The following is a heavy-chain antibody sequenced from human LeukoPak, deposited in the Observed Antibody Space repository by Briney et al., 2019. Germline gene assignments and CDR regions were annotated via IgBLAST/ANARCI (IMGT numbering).Heavy chain of an antibody. CDR2: IRYDGSNK. Sequence: PGGSLRLSCAASGFTFSSYGMHWVRQAPGKGLEWVAFIRYDGSNKYYVDSVKGRFTISRDNSKNTLYLQMNSLRAEDTAVYYCAKEYLGYCSSTSCLRANWFDPWGQGTLVTVSS. V-gene: IGHV3-30*02. CDR3: AKEYLGYCSSTSCLRANWFDP. D-gene: IGHD2-2*01. J-gene: IGHJ5*02. CDR1: GFTFSSYG.